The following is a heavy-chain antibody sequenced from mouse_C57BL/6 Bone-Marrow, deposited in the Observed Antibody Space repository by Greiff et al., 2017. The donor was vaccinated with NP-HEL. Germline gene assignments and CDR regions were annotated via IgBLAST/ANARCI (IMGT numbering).Heavy chain of an antibody. V-gene: IGHV1-64*01. CDR1: GYTFTSYW. D-gene: IGHD1-1*01. CDR3: AREYYGSSPYWYFDV. J-gene: IGHJ1*03. CDR2: IHPNSGST. Sequence: QVHVKQPGAELVKPGASVKLSCKASGYTFTSYWMHWVKQRPGQGLEWIGMIHPNSGSTNYNEKFKSKATLTVDKSSSTAYMQLSSLTSEDSAVYYCAREYYGSSPYWYFDVWGTGTTVTVSS.